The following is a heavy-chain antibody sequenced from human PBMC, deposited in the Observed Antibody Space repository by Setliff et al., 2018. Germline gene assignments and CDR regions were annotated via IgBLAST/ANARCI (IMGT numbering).Heavy chain of an antibody. J-gene: IGHJ4*03. Sequence: GGSLRLSCAASRFTFSNYWMSWVRQAPGKGLEWVANIKEDGSEKYYVDSVKGRFTISRDTAKNSLDLQMDSLRAEDTAVYYCVRDPHFDSWGQGTMVTVSS. CDR3: VRDPHFDS. V-gene: IGHV3-7*01. CDR1: RFTFSNYW. CDR2: IKEDGSEK.